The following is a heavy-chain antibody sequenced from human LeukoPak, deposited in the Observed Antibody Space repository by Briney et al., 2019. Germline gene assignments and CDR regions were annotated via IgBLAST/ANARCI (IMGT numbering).Heavy chain of an antibody. CDR2: INPNTGVT. J-gene: IGHJ4*02. CDR3: ATAPGSYYHFDH. V-gene: IGHV1-2*02. CDR1: GYTVTGYY. D-gene: IGHD1-26*01. Sequence: ASVKVSCKVSGYTVTGYYIHWVRQAPGQGLEWMGWINPNTGVTNYPQKFQGRVTMTRDTSISTGYMDLSGLRSDDTAMYFCATAPGSYYHFDHWGQGTLLTVSS.